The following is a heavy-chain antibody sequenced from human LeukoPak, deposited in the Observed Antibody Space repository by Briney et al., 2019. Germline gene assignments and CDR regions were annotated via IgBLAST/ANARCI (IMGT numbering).Heavy chain of an antibody. CDR1: GGSISSSSYY. J-gene: IGHJ5*02. CDR2: IHYSGST. Sequence: PSETLSLTCTVSGGSISSSSYYWAWIRQPPGKGLEWIGSIHYSGSTYYNPSLQSRVTISVDTSKNQFSLKLSSVTAADTAVYYCARDRDYYGSGRNWFDPWGQGTLVTVSS. V-gene: IGHV4-39*07. D-gene: IGHD3-10*01. CDR3: ARDRDYYGSGRNWFDP.